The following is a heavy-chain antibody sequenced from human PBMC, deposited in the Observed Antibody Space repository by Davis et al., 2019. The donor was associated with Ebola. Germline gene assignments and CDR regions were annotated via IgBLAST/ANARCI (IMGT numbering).Heavy chain of an antibody. Sequence: AASVKVSCKASGYTFTNYYMHWVRQAPGQGLEWMGWINTNTGNPTYAKGFTGRFVFSLDTSVSTAYLQINSLKTEDIAVYYCATLPDIWGQGTMVTVSS. CDR3: ATLPDI. CDR2: INTNTGNP. CDR1: GYTFTNYY. V-gene: IGHV7-4-1*02. J-gene: IGHJ3*02.